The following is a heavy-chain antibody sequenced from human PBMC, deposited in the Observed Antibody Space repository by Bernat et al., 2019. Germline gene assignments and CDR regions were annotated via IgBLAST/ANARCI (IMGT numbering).Heavy chain of an antibody. J-gene: IGHJ4*02. V-gene: IGHV3-53*01. D-gene: IGHD4-17*01. Sequence: EVQLVESGGGVIQPGGSLRLSCAASGFTFSSNYMSWVRQAPGKGLEWVSVIYSGGSTYYADSVKSRFTISRDNSKNTRYLQMNSLRDEDTAVYYCARRPTGSYLDYWGQGTLVTVSS. CDR2: IYSGGST. CDR1: GFTFSSNY. CDR3: ARRPTGSYLDY.